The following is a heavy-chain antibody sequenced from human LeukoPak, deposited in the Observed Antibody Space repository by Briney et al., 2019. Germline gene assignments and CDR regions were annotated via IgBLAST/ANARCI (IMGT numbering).Heavy chain of an antibody. CDR3: ARSCSGGSCYWYPYYYYGMDV. D-gene: IGHD2-15*01. V-gene: IGHV1-3*01. J-gene: IGHJ6*02. Sequence: ASVKVSCTASGYTFTSYAMHWVRQAPGQRLEWMGWINAGNGNTKYSQKFQGRVTITRDTSASTAYMELSSLRSEDTAVYYCARSCSGGSCYWYPYYYYGMDVWGQGTTVTVSS. CDR1: GYTFTSYA. CDR2: INAGNGNT.